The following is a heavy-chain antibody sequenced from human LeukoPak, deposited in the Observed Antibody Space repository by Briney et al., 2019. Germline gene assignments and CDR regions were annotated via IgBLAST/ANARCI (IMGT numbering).Heavy chain of an antibody. Sequence: SETLSLTCTVSGGSISSGSYYWSWIRQPAGKGLEWIGRIYTSGSTNYNPSLKSRVTISVDTSKNQFSLKLSSVTAADTAVYYCASDHSNSGSLLWGQGTLVTVSS. V-gene: IGHV4-61*02. CDR3: ASDHSNSGSLL. CDR2: IYTSGST. D-gene: IGHD3-10*01. CDR1: GGSISSGSYY. J-gene: IGHJ4*02.